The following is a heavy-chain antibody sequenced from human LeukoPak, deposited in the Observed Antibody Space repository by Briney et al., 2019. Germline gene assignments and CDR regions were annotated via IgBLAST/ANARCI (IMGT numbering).Heavy chain of an antibody. CDR3: ARVHYNDSSGYPFDY. Sequence: GGSLRLSCAASGFTFSNSEMNWVRQAPGKGLEWLSYISSSGSFIYYADSVKGRFTISRDNAKNSVSLQMNSLRAEDTAVYYCARVHYNDSSGYPFDYWGQGTLVTVPS. J-gene: IGHJ4*02. CDR1: GFTFSNSE. D-gene: IGHD3-22*01. V-gene: IGHV3-48*03. CDR2: ISSSGSFI.